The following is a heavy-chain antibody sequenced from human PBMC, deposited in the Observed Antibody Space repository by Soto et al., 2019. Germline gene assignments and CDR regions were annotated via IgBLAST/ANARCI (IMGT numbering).Heavy chain of an antibody. J-gene: IGHJ6*03. CDR1: GGSISSGGYS. V-gene: IGHV4-30-2*01. CDR3: ARAIYSGYDPGYYYMDV. CDR2: IYHSGST. Sequence: SETLSLTCAVSGGSISSGGYSWSWIRQPPGKGLEWIGYIYHSGSTYYNPSLKSRVTISVDRSKNQSSLKLSSVTAADTAVYYCARAIYSGYDPGYYYMDVWGKGTTVTVSS. D-gene: IGHD5-12*01.